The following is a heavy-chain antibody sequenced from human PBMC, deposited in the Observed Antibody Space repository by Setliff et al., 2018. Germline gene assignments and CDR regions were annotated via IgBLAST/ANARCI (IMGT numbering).Heavy chain of an antibody. CDR1: GFAFSTYG. Sequence: GGSLRLSCVASGFAFSTYGMHWVRQAPGKGLEWVAFIRYDGSYKYYEDSVKGRFTISRDNSENTLDLQMNSLRVEDTALYYCAKVKKQLIRGSGFDYWGEKFFNVDAWGKGTTVTVSS. V-gene: IGHV3-30*02. J-gene: IGHJ6*04. CDR2: IRYDGSYK. D-gene: IGHD3-9*01. CDR3: AKVKKQLIRGSGFDYWGEKFFNVDA.